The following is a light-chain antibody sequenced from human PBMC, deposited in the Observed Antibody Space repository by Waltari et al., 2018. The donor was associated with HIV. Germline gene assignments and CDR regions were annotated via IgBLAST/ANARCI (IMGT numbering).Light chain of an antibody. J-gene: IGKJ4*01. CDR2: LGS. CDR1: QSLLKSNGYMY. Sequence: DIVMTQSPLSLSVTPGEPASISCRSSQSLLKSNGYMYLDWYLQKQGQSPQLLIYLGSYRASGVPDRFSGSGSATDFTLKISRVEAEDAGIYYCMQALESPLTFGGGTRVEIK. V-gene: IGKV2-28*01. CDR3: MQALESPLT.